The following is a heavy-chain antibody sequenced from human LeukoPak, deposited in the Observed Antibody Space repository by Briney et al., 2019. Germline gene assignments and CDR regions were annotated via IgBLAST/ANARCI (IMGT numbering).Heavy chain of an antibody. D-gene: IGHD3-16*02. CDR1: GFTFSSYG. CDR3: AKADLIPDVWGSYRHPGWFDY. Sequence: PGGSLRLSCAASGFTFSSYGMHWVRQAPGKGLEWVEFIRYDGSNKNYEDSVKGRLTTSRDNSKNTLYLQMNSLRAEDTAVYYCAKADLIPDVWGSYRHPGWFDYWGQGTLVTVSS. J-gene: IGHJ4*02. V-gene: IGHV3-30*02. CDR2: IRYDGSNK.